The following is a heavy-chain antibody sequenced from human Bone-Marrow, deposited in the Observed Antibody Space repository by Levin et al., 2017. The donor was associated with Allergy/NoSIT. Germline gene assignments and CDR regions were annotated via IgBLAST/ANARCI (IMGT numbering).Heavy chain of an antibody. CDR2: INSKNGGT. V-gene: IGHV1-2*02. J-gene: IGHJ4*02. CDR3: ASRPDTGLLYFFDY. D-gene: IGHD2/OR15-2a*01. CDR1: GYTFTGYY. Sequence: KTGESLKISCKTSGYTFTGYYIHWVRQAPGQGLEWMGWINSKNGGTNYAQKFQGRVTMTRDTSISTTYMELSSLISDDTAVYYCASRPDTGLLYFFDYWGQGTLVSVSS.